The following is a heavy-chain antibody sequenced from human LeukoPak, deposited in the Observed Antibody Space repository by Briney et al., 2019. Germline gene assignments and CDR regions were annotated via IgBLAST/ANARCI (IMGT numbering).Heavy chain of an antibody. J-gene: IGHJ4*02. CDR1: GFTFSDYY. CDR2: IHLSGNVK. CDR3: VRRGFQPVYDY. Sequence: GGSLRLSCAASGFTFSDYYMSWVRQAPGKGLEWLSYIHLSGNVKYYVDSVKGRFTISRDNAKNSLHLQMDSLRAEDTAVYYCVRRGFQPVYDYWGQGILVTVSS. V-gene: IGHV3-11*04. D-gene: IGHD1-14*01.